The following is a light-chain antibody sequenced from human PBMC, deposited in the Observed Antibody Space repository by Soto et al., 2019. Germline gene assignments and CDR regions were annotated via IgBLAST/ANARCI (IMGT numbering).Light chain of an antibody. CDR2: DAS. V-gene: IGKV1-33*01. J-gene: IGKJ4*01. CDR1: QASSNH. CDR3: QQYGDLPLT. Sequence: DIQMTQSPSSLSASVGDRVTITCQASQASSNHLNWYQQKPGKAPKLLIFDASSVEAGVPSRFSGSGSGTHFTFTIHSLQAADIATYFCQQYGDLPLTFGGGTKV.